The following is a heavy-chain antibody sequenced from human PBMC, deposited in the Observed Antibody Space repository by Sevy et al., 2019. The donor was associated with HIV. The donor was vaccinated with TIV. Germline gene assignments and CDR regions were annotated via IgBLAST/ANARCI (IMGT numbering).Heavy chain of an antibody. CDR1: GFTFTRYA. CDR2: VSKEGTNK. CDR3: ARDPHSVPHWGSFDS. V-gene: IGHV3-30-3*01. D-gene: IGHD3-16*01. J-gene: IGHJ4*02. Sequence: LSLTCEASGFTFTRYAFHWVRQAPGKGLEWVAVVSKEGTNKYYADSVKGRFTISRDNSRNTLYLQMQSLRADDTAVYFCARDPHSVPHWGSFDSWGQGTLVTVSS.